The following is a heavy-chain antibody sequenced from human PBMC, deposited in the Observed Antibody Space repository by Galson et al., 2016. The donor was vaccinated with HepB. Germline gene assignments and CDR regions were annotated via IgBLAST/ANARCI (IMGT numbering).Heavy chain of an antibody. Sequence: SVKVSCKVSGYTLTGLSIHWVRQAPGKGLEWMGGFAPEHGETIYAQKFQGRVTKTEDTSTDTAYMELSSLRSEDTAVYYCTTDHYSARDAFDTWGQGTLVTVSS. J-gene: IGHJ3*02. D-gene: IGHD4-11*01. CDR1: GYTLTGLS. V-gene: IGHV1-24*01. CDR3: TTDHYSARDAFDT. CDR2: FAPEHGET.